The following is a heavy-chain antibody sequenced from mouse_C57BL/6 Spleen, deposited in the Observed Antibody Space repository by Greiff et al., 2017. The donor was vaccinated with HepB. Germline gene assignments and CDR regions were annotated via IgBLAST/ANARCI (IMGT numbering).Heavy chain of an antibody. CDR1: GYTFTSYW. Sequence: QVQLQQPGAELVKPGASVKLSCKASGYTFTSYWMHWVKQRPGRGLEWIGRIDPNSGGTKYNEKFKSKATLTVDKPSSTAYMQLNSLTSEDSAVYYCARDRITTVVATDYYAMDYWGQGTSVTVSS. CDR2: IDPNSGGT. J-gene: IGHJ4*01. CDR3: ARDRITTVVATDYYAMDY. V-gene: IGHV1-72*01. D-gene: IGHD1-1*01.